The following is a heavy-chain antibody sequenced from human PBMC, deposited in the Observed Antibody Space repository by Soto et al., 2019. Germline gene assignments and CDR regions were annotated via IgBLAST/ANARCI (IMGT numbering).Heavy chain of an antibody. V-gene: IGHV3-33*01. CDR1: GFTFSSYG. Sequence: QVQLVESGGGVVQPGRSLRLSCAASGFTFSSYGMHWVRQAPGKGLEWVAVIWYDGSNKYYADSVKGRFTISRDNSKNTLYLQMNSLRAEDTAVYYCAREAEWGIAAAGAFDYWGQGTLVTVSS. CDR2: IWYDGSNK. D-gene: IGHD6-13*01. J-gene: IGHJ4*02. CDR3: AREAEWGIAAAGAFDY.